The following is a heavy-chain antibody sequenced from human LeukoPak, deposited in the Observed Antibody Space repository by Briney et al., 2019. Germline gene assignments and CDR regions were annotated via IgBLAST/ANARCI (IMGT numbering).Heavy chain of an antibody. CDR3: SRRDTNNPDVDY. V-gene: IGHV3-73*01. Sequence: GGSLRLSCAASGFTFSDSAMHWVRQASGKGLEWVGRIRSKPNNYVTAYAASGKVRLTVSRDDSKNTAYLQMNSLKIEDTAVYYCSRRDTNNPDVDYWGQGTLVTVSS. CDR1: GFTFSDSA. D-gene: IGHD1/OR15-1a*01. CDR2: IRSKPNNYVT. J-gene: IGHJ4*02.